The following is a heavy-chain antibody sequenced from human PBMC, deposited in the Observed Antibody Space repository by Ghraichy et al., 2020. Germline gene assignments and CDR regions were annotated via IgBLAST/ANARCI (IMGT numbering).Heavy chain of an antibody. CDR2: ISFNSHSI. D-gene: IGHD2-15*01. J-gene: IGHJ3*02. V-gene: IGHV3-21*01. CDR1: GFSFSSYS. CDR3: ARSGPDGATTRSFDI. Sequence: GGSLRLSCAASGFSFSSYSMNWVRQAPGKGLEWVSIISFNSHSIYYASSLAGRFTISRDNAKNSLYLQMNSLRAEDTALYYCARSGPDGATTRSFDIWGQGTLVTVSS.